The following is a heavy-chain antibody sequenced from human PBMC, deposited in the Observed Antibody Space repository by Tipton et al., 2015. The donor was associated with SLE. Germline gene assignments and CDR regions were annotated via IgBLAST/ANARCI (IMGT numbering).Heavy chain of an antibody. CDR1: GGSFSGYH. Sequence: TLSLTCAVYGGSFSGYHWSWIRQPPGKGLEWIGEINHSGSATYNPSLKSRVTISLDTSKNQFSLKLRSVTAADTAVYYCARGGYDFWSGPGNYWGQGTLATVSS. J-gene: IGHJ4*02. CDR3: ARGGYDFWSGPGNY. D-gene: IGHD3-3*01. CDR2: INHSGSA. V-gene: IGHV4-34*01.